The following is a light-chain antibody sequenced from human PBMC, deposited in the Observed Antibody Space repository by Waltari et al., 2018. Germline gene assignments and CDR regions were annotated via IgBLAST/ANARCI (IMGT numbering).Light chain of an antibody. CDR3: QVWGSYSGVV. Sequence: SYVLTQPPSVSVAPGKTATITCGGNKVGAKSVHWYQQRPGQAPVLVIYDDRDRPSGSPERFSGSYSGNTATLAIVRVGAGDEPVFFCQVWGSYSGVVLGGGTKLTVL. J-gene: IGLJ2*01. V-gene: IGLV3-21*01. CDR2: DDR. CDR1: KVGAKS.